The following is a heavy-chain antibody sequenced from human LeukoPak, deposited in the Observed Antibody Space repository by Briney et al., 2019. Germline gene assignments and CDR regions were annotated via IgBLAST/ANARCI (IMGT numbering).Heavy chain of an antibody. CDR3: ARDTPYRIGYCSSTSCYTMDY. CDR2: IIPIFGTA. V-gene: IGHV1-69*13. J-gene: IGHJ4*02. CDR1: GGTFSSYA. Sequence: EASVKVSCKASGGTFSSYAISWVRQAHGQGLEWMGGIIPIFGTANYAQKFQGRVTITADESTSTAYMELSSLRSEDTAVYYCARDTPYRIGYCSSTSCYTMDYWGQGTLVTVSS. D-gene: IGHD2-2*02.